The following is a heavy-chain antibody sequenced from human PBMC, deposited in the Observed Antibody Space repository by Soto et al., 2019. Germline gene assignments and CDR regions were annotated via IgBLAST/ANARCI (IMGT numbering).Heavy chain of an antibody. V-gene: IGHV1-69*06. J-gene: IGHJ6*02. Sequence: SVKVSCKASGGTFSSYAISWVRQAPGQGLEWMGGIIPIFGTANYAQKFQGRVTITADKSTSTAYMELSSLRSEDTAVYYSASGYSVVVTAIQKYYYLGMDVWGQGTTVTVSS. CDR3: ASGYSVVVTAIQKYYYLGMDV. D-gene: IGHD2-21*02. CDR1: GGTFSSYA. CDR2: IIPIFGTA.